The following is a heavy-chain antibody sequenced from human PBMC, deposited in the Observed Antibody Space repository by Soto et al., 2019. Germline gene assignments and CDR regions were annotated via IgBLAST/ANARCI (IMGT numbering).Heavy chain of an antibody. J-gene: IGHJ6*02. CDR1: GFTFSSCG. CDR2: ISYDGSNK. Sequence: GGSLRLSCAASGFTFSSCGMHWVRQAPGKGLEWVAVISYDGSNKYYADSVKGRFTISRDNSKNTLYLQMSSLRAEDTAVYYCVKDGSSGWPYYYGMDVWGQGTTVTGSS. CDR3: VKDGSSGWPYYYGMDV. V-gene: IGHV3-30*18. D-gene: IGHD6-19*01.